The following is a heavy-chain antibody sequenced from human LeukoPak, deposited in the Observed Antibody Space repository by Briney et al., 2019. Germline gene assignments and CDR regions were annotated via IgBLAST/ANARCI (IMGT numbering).Heavy chain of an antibody. Sequence: TLSLTCTVSGGSISSGPYYWSWIRQPPGKGLEWIGYLYHTGSTYYNPSLKSRVTISVDRSKNQFSLRLTSVTAADTAVYYCARALYNPGRGVHLHYWGQGTLVTVSS. V-gene: IGHV4-30-2*01. J-gene: IGHJ4*02. D-gene: IGHD3-10*01. CDR1: GGSISSGPYY. CDR2: LYHTGST. CDR3: ARALYNPGRGVHLHY.